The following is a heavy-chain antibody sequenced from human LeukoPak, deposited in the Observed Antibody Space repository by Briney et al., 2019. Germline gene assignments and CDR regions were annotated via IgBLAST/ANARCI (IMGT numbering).Heavy chain of an antibody. CDR1: GFTFSSYE. V-gene: IGHV3-72*01. CDR3: ARDTSASPDDY. Sequence: GGSLRLSCAASGFTFSSYEMNWVRQAPGKGLEWVGRIRNKAQRYTTEYASSVKGRFTISRDDSKNSLFLQMNSLKTEDTAVYYCARDTSASPDDYWGPGTLVTVSS. J-gene: IGHJ4*02. CDR2: IRNKAQRYTT. D-gene: IGHD1-26*01.